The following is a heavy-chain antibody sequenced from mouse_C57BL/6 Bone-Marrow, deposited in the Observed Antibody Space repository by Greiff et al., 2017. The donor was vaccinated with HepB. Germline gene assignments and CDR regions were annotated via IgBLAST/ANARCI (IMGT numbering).Heavy chain of an antibody. CDR3: VITTVVAPDY. Sequence: QVQLQQPGAELVRPGSSVKLSCKSSGYTFTSYWMHWVKQRPIQGLEWIGNIDPSDSETHYNQKFKDKATLTVDKSSSTAYMQLSSLTSEDSAVYYCVITTVVAPDYWGQGTTLTVSS. CDR1: GYTFTSYW. CDR2: IDPSDSET. J-gene: IGHJ2*01. V-gene: IGHV1-52*01. D-gene: IGHD1-1*01.